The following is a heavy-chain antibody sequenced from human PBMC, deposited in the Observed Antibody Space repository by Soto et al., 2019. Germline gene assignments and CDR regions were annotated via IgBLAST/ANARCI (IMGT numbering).Heavy chain of an antibody. CDR2: IGTAGDT. D-gene: IGHD6-19*01. V-gene: IGHV3-13*04. Sequence: PGGSLRLSCAASGFTFSSYDMHWVRQATGKGLEWVSAIGTAGDTYYPGSVKGRFTISRENAKNSLYLQMNSLRAGDTAVYYCARGYKPPGYSSGWSDWFDPWGQGTLVTVSS. CDR1: GFTFSSYD. J-gene: IGHJ5*02. CDR3: ARGYKPPGYSSGWSDWFDP.